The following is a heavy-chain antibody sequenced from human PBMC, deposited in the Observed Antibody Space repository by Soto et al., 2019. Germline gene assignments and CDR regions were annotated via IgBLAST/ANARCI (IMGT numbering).Heavy chain of an antibody. D-gene: IGHD1-26*01. CDR3: ARDAAVGLFDY. CDR2: ISAYNGNT. V-gene: IGHV1-18*01. Sequence: GASVKGSCKASGYTLTSYGISWGGQAPGQGLEWMGWISAYNGNTNYAQKLQGRVTMTTDTSTSTAYMELRSLRSDDTAVYYCARDAAVGLFDYWGQGTLVTVSS. J-gene: IGHJ4*02. CDR1: GYTLTSYG.